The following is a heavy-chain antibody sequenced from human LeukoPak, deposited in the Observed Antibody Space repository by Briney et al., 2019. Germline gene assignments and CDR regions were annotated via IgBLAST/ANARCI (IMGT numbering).Heavy chain of an antibody. CDR2: IYHSGST. CDR3: AIQVVAAGWFDP. CDR1: GGSISSGGYS. J-gene: IGHJ5*02. V-gene: IGHV4-30-2*01. D-gene: IGHD2-15*01. Sequence: SETLSLTCAVSGGSISSGGYSWSWIRQPSGKGLEWIGYIYHSGSTYYNPSLKSRVTISVDRSKNQFSLKLSSVTAADTAVYYCAIQVVAAGWFDPWGQGTLVTVSS.